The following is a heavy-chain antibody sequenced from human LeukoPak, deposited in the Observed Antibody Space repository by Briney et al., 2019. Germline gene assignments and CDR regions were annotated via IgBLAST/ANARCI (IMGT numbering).Heavy chain of an antibody. CDR1: GGTFSSYA. V-gene: IGHV1-69*13. CDR3: ARGGYSSSWSRRFDP. CDR2: IIPIFGTA. Sequence: VASVKVSCKASGGTFSSYAISWVRQAPGQGLEWMGGIIPIFGTANYAQKFQGRVTITADESTSTAYMELSSLRSEDTAVYYCARGGYSSSWSRRFDPWGQGTLVTVSS. J-gene: IGHJ5*02. D-gene: IGHD6-13*01.